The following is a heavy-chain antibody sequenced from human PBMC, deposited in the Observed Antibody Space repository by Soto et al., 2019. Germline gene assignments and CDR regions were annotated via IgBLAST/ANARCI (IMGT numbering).Heavy chain of an antibody. Sequence: GESLKISCKGSGYSFTSYWIGWVRQMPGKGLEWMGIIYPGDSDTRYSPSFQGQVTISADKSISTAYLQWSSLKASDTAMYCCASLDSLRTGIAAAGHDAFDIWGQGTMVTVSS. D-gene: IGHD6-13*01. CDR2: IYPGDSDT. CDR3: ASLDSLRTGIAAAGHDAFDI. CDR1: GYSFTSYW. J-gene: IGHJ3*02. V-gene: IGHV5-51*01.